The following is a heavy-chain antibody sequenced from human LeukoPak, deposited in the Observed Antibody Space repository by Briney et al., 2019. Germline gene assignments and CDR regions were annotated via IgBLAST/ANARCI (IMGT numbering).Heavy chain of an antibody. V-gene: IGHV4-59*08. Sequence: NTSETLSLTCTVSGGSISSYYWSWIRQPPGKGLEWLGYVYYSGSTNYNPSLKSRVTISVDTSKNQFSLKLNSVTAADTAVYYCARPSSGYYFPFDYWGQGTLVTVSS. D-gene: IGHD3-22*01. CDR1: GGSISSYY. CDR3: ARPSSGYYFPFDY. J-gene: IGHJ4*02. CDR2: VYYSGST.